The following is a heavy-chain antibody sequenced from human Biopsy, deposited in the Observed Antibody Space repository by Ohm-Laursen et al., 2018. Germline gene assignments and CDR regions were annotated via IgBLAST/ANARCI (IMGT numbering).Heavy chain of an antibody. V-gene: IGHV3-33*01. CDR2: IWYDGSNK. D-gene: IGHD3-10*01. CDR1: GFTFSSYG. CDR3: ARDRYYGSANYFGYYNMDV. Sequence: SLRLSCTASGFTFSSYGMHWVRQAPGKGLERVAVIWYDGSNKYYADSVKGRFTISRDNSKNTLFLQMNNLRAEDTAVYYCARDRYYGSANYFGYYNMDVWGQGTTVTVSS. J-gene: IGHJ6*02.